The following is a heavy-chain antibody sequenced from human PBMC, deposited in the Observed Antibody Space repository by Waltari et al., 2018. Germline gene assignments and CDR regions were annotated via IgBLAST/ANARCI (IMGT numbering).Heavy chain of an antibody. V-gene: IGHV3-11*01. CDR2: ISSSGTLV. D-gene: IGHD1-26*01. CDR1: RLHSSASY. CDR3: ARDGGGTNRSYRYFDL. Sequence: QVQLLESGGALVKPAGFIVAACAAPRLHSSASYMSLMRQDPGKGREWISHISSSGTLVYYADSVKGRVTIPRDNAKNSLYLQMNILKDEDTAVYYCARDGGGTNRSYRYFDLWGRGTLVRVSS. J-gene: IGHJ2*01.